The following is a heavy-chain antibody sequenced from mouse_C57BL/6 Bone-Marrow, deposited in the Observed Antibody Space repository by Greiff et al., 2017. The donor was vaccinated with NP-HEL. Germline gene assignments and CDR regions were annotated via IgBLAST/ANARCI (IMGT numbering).Heavy chain of an antibody. CDR3: VREGAITTVVEGGFAY. CDR2: IRSKSSNYAT. Sequence: EVMLVESGGGLVQPKGSLKLSCAASGFSFNTYAMNWVRQAPGKGLEWVARIRSKSSNYATYYADSVKDRFTISRDDSHSMLYLHMNTLYTEDTAMYSCVREGAITTVVEGGFAYWGQGTLVTVSA. V-gene: IGHV10-1*01. D-gene: IGHD1-1*01. CDR1: GFSFNTYA. J-gene: IGHJ3*01.